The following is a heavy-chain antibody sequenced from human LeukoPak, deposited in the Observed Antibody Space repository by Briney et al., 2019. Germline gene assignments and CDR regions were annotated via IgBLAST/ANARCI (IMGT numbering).Heavy chain of an antibody. CDR2: ISGSGGST. V-gene: IGHV3-23*01. Sequence: GSLRLSCAASGFTFSSYAMSWVRQAPGKGLEWVSAISGSGGSTYYADSAKGRFTISRDNSKNTLYLQMNSLRAEDTAVYYCAKSLPPYGSGSYPDFDYWGQGTLVTVSS. CDR3: AKSLPPYGSGSYPDFDY. D-gene: IGHD3-10*01. J-gene: IGHJ4*02. CDR1: GFTFSSYA.